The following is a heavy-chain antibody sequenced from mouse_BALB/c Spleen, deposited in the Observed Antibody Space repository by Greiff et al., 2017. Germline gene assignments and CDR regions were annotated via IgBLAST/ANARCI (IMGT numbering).Heavy chain of an antibody. D-gene: IGHD2-1*01. V-gene: IGHV7-1*02. J-gene: IGHJ2*01. CDR3: ARDAHGNYFDY. CDR2: SRNKANDYTT. Sequence: DVKLVESGGGLVQPGGSLRLSCATSGFTFSDFYMEWVRQPPGKRLEWIAASRNKANDYTTEYSASVKGRFIVSRDTSQSILYLQMNALRAEDTAIYYCARDAHGNYFDYWGQGTTLTVSS. CDR1: GFTFSDFY.